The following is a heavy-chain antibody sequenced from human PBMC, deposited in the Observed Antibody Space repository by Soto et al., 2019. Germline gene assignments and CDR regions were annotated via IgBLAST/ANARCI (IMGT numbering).Heavy chain of an antibody. CDR2: ISYDGSNK. CDR3: ARERDYDSSGYLDY. J-gene: IGHJ4*02. V-gene: IGHV3-30-3*01. D-gene: IGHD3-22*01. CDR1: GFTFSSYA. Sequence: QVQLVESGGGVVQPGRSLRLSCAASGFTFSSYAMHWVRQAPGKGLEWVAVISYDGSNKYYADSVKGRFTISRDNSKNTLYLQRNSLRAEDTAVYYCARERDYDSSGYLDYWGQGTLVTVSS.